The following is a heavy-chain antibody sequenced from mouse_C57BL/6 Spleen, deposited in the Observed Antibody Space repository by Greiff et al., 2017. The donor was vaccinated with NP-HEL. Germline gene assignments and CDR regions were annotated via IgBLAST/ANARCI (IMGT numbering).Heavy chain of an antibody. CDR2: IDPETGGT. Sequence: VKLVESGAELVRPGASVTLSCKASGYTFTDYEMHWVKQTPVHGLEWIGAIDPETGGTAYNQKFKGKAILTADKSSSTAYMELRSLTSEDSAVYYCTRCGSSYLWYFDVWGTGTTVTVSS. CDR3: TRCGSSYLWYFDV. D-gene: IGHD1-1*01. V-gene: IGHV1-15*01. J-gene: IGHJ1*03. CDR1: GYTFTDYE.